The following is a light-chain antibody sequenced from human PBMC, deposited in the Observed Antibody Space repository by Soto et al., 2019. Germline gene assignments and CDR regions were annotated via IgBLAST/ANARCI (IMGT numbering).Light chain of an antibody. CDR1: RRDVGGYNY. CDR3: SSYTISNTLPFV. J-gene: IGLJ1*01. Sequence: QSVLTQPASVSGSPGQSITISCTGTRRDVGGYNYVSWYRQYPGKSPKLLIYEVTHRPSGVSNRFSGSKSGNTASLTISGLQAEDEADYYCSSYTISNTLPFVFGTGTKVTVL. CDR2: EVT. V-gene: IGLV2-14*01.